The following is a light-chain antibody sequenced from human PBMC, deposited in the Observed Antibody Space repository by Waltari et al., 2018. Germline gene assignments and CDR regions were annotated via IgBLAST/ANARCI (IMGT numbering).Light chain of an antibody. J-gene: IGLJ2*01. V-gene: IGLV1-44*01. Sequence: QSVLPQPPSVSGTPGQRVTSSCSGSGTNSVEGYLHLPGMAPKLLIYNNDARPPGVSRRFSGSKSGTSAPLAFSGLQSGDESDYYCATLDDSVYGLVFCGGTKLTVL. CDR2: NND. CDR1: GTNS. CDR3: ATLDDSVYGLV.